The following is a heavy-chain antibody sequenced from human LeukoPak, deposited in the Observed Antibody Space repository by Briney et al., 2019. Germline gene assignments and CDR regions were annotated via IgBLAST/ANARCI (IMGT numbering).Heavy chain of an antibody. CDR1: GYTFTSYA. V-gene: IGHV1-3*01. CDR2: INAGNGNT. Sequence: GASVTVSCKASGYTFTSYAMHWVRQAPGQRLEWMGWINAGNGNTKYSQKFQGRVTITRDTSASTAYMELSSLRSEDTAVYYCATRTEYYYDSSGGHFDYWGQGTLVTVSS. D-gene: IGHD3-22*01. CDR3: ATRTEYYYDSSGGHFDY. J-gene: IGHJ4*02.